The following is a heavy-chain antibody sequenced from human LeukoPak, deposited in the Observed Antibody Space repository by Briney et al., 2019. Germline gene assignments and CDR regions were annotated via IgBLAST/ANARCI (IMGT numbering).Heavy chain of an antibody. CDR1: GGSISSYY. CDR3: ARPKLGSWYFDL. Sequence: KPSETLSLTCTVSGGSISSYYWSWIGQPPGKGLEWIGYIYYSGSTSYNPSLKSRVTISVDTSKNQFSLKLSSVTAADTAVYYCARPKLGSWYFDLWGRGTLVTVSS. CDR2: IYYSGST. V-gene: IGHV4-59*08. D-gene: IGHD7-27*01. J-gene: IGHJ2*01.